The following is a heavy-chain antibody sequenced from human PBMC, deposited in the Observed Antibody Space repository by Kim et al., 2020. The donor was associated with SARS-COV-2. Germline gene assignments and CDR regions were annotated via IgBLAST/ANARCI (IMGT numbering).Heavy chain of an antibody. CDR2: IYYSGST. CDR3: ARGDYGSGTHFDY. CDR1: GGSITRYY. V-gene: IGHV4-59*01. Sequence: SETLSLTCIVSGGSITRYYWGWIRQPPGKGLEWIGYIYYSGSTNYNPSLKSRVTISVDTSKNQFSLKLSSLTAADTAVYYCARGDYGSGTHFDYWGQGTLVTVSS. J-gene: IGHJ4*02. D-gene: IGHD3-10*01.